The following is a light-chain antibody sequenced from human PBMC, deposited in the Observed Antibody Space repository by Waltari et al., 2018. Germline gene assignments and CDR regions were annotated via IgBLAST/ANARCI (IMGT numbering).Light chain of an antibody. CDR2: STN. CDR3: VLYMDSGVWV. V-gene: IGLV8-61*01. J-gene: IGLJ3*02. CDR1: SGSVSTSFY. Sequence: QTVVTQEPSVSVSPGGTVTLTCALCSGSVSTSFYASWYQQTPGQAARTIIYSTNTDLLTVPYRTSGSILVNKAALTTARAQAEDEADYYCVLYMDSGVWVFGGGTKL.